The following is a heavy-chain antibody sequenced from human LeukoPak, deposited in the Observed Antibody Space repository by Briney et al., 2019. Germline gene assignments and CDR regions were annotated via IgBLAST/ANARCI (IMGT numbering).Heavy chain of an antibody. V-gene: IGHV1-46*01. CDR3: ARGKHSPYYDFWSGDQKVTPGGYFDY. Sequence: GASVKVSCKASGYTFTSYYMHWVRQAPGQGLEWMGIINPSGGSTSYAQKFQGRVTMTRDTSTSTVYMELSSLRSEDTAVYYCARGKHSPYYDFWSGDQKVTPGGYFDYWGQGTLVTVS. CDR1: GYTFTSYY. J-gene: IGHJ4*02. CDR2: INPSGGST. D-gene: IGHD3-3*01.